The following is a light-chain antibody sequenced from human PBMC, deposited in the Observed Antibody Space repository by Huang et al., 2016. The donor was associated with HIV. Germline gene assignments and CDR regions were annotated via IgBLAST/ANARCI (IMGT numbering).Light chain of an antibody. Sequence: IVMTQSPLSLPVTPGEPASISCRSSQSLLRSNGYTYLDWYLQRPGQSPQLLSYLGSKRASGVPDRFSGSASGTNFTLKVSRVEADDLGTYYCMQGLQTPGVTFGPGTKVDFK. J-gene: IGKJ3*01. V-gene: IGKV2-28*01. CDR3: MQGLQTPGVT. CDR2: LGS. CDR1: QSLLRSNGYTY.